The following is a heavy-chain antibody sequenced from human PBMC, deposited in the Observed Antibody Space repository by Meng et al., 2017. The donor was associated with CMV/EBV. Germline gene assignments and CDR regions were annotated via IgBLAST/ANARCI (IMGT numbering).Heavy chain of an antibody. CDR3: ARVNVVVPAAISFDY. CDR1: GGPISSSSYY. Sequence: SETLSLTCTVSGGPISSSSYYWGWIRQPPGKGLEWIGSIYYSGSTYYNPSLKSRVTISVDTSKNQFSLKLSSVTAADTAVYYCARVNVVVPAAISFDYWGQGTLVTVSS. D-gene: IGHD2-2*02. CDR2: IYYSGST. J-gene: IGHJ4*02. V-gene: IGHV4-39*07.